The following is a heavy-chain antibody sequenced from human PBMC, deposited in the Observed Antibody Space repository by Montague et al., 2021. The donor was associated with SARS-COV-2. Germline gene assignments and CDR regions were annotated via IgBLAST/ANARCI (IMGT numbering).Heavy chain of an antibody. CDR3: ARDDIVLQGVTKGMDV. CDR1: GGSISSSNYY. CDR2: MYYSGST. D-gene: IGHD3-10*01. Sequence: SETLSLTCTVSGGSISSSNYYWGWIRQPPGKGLEWIGHMYYSGSTYYNPSLKSRVTISIDTSKNQFSLKLSSVTAADTAVYYCARDDIVLQGVTKGMDVGGQGTTVT. V-gene: IGHV4-39*07. J-gene: IGHJ6*02.